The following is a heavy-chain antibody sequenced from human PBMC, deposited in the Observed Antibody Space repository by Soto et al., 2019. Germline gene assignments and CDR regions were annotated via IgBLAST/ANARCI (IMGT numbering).Heavy chain of an antibody. CDR3: AKRVRRELGYYYYYYGMDV. J-gene: IGHJ6*02. V-gene: IGHV3-23*01. Sequence: GGSLRLSCAASGFTFSSYAMSWVRQAPGKGLEWVSAISGSGGSTYYADSVKGRFTISRDNSKNTLYLQMNSLGAEDTAVYYCAKRVRRELGYYYYYYGMDVWGQGTTVTVSS. CDR1: GFTFSSYA. D-gene: IGHD1-26*01. CDR2: ISGSGGST.